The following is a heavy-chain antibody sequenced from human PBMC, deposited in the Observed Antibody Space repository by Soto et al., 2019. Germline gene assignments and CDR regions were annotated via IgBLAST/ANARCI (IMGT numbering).Heavy chain of an antibody. D-gene: IGHD3-16*01. CDR3: ARHGAVAGDYDYVWGNLIYYYGMDV. J-gene: IGHJ6*02. Sequence: SQTLSLTCTVSGGSISSSSYYWGWIRQPPGKGLEWIGSIYYSGSTYYNPSLKSRVTISVDTSKNQFSLKLSSVTAADTAVYYCARHGAVAGDYDYVWGNLIYYYGMDVWGQGTTVTVSS. CDR1: GGSISSSSYY. CDR2: IYYSGST. V-gene: IGHV4-39*01.